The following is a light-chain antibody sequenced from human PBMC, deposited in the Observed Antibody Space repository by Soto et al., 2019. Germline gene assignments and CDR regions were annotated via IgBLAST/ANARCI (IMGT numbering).Light chain of an antibody. CDR1: SSDVGGYNY. V-gene: IGLV2-14*01. CDR2: DVS. J-gene: IGLJ1*01. CDR3: SSYTSSRTYV. Sequence: QSAXTQPASVSGSPGQSITISCTGTSSDVGGYNYVSWYQQHPGKAPKLMIYDVSDRPSGVSNRFSGSKSGNTASLTISGLQSEDEADYYCSSYTSSRTYVFGTGTKVTVL.